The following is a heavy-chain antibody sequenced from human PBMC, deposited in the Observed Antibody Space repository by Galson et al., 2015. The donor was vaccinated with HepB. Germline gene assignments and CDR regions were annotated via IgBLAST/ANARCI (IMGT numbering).Heavy chain of an antibody. CDR2: INPSGGST. CDR1: GYTFTSYY. V-gene: IGHV1-46*03. Sequence: SVKVSCKASGYTFTSYYMHWVRQAPGQGLEWMGIINPSGGSTSYAQKFQGRVTMTRDTSTSTVYMELSSLRSEDTAVYCCARGRYGSGSYYYFDYWGQGTLVTVSS. CDR3: ARGRYGSGSYYYFDY. J-gene: IGHJ4*02. D-gene: IGHD3-10*01.